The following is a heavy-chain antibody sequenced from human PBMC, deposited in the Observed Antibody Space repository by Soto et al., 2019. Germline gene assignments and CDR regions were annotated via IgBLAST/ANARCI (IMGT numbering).Heavy chain of an antibody. CDR2: ISDSGATT. D-gene: IGHD6-19*01. J-gene: IGHJ4*02. CDR1: GFPFGENA. CDR3: AKEDTSSGSLDY. Sequence: LRLSCAASGFPFGENAMSWVRQAPGKGLEWVSGISDSGATTYYADSVRGRFTISRDNSKNTLYLQMKSLRAEDSASYYCAKEDTSSGSLDYWGQGALVTVYS. V-gene: IGHV3-23*01.